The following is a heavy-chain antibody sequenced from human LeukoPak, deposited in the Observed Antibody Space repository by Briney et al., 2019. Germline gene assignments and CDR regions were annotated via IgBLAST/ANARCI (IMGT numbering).Heavy chain of an antibody. J-gene: IGHJ6*02. Sequence: GGSLRLSCAASGFTFSTCAMSWVRQAPGKGLEWVSGISGTTSGTYYADSVKGRFTISRDNSKNTLFLQVNSLRAEDTAVYYCAKVRTYFYHGLDVWGQGTTVAVSS. CDR1: GFTFSTCA. CDR3: AKVRTYFYHGLDV. D-gene: IGHD1-14*01. CDR2: ISGTTSGT. V-gene: IGHV3-23*01.